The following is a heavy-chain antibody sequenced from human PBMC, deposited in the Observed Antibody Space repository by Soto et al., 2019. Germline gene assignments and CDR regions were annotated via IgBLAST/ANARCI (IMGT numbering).Heavy chain of an antibody. D-gene: IGHD3-22*01. Sequence: GGSLRLSCAASGFTLSRHTMNWVRQAPGKGLEWVSFIGSRTSDIYYADSVKGRFTISRDNAKNSLCLDLTRLRAEETAVYFCVRDYYDTSGYPNTFVMWGQGTMVTVSS. CDR1: GFTLSRHT. CDR2: IGSRTSDI. CDR3: VRDYYDTSGYPNTFVM. J-gene: IGHJ3*02. V-gene: IGHV3-21*01.